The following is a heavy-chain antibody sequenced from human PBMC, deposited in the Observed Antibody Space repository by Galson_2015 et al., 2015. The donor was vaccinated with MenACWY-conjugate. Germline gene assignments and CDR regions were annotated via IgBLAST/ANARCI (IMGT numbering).Heavy chain of an antibody. Sequence: SLRLSCAVSAVSEFTFSNYWMHWVRQVPGKGLVWLSRINGDGSVTNYADSVRGRFTISRDNAKNTLYLQMISLRAEDTAIYYCARDRVYGSGSSDHWGQGTLVTVSS. CDR1: AVSEFTFSNYW. CDR3: ARDRVYGSGSSDH. V-gene: IGHV3-74*01. D-gene: IGHD3-10*01. CDR2: INGDGSVT. J-gene: IGHJ4*02.